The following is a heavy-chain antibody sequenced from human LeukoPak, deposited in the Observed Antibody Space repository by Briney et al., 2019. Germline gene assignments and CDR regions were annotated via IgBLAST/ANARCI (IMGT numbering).Heavy chain of an antibody. Sequence: SETLSLTCAVYGGSFSGYYRSWIRQPPGKGLEWIGEINHSGSTNYNPSLKSRVTISVDTSKNQFSPKLSSVTAADTAVYYCARPYYGDYDDAFDIWGQGTMVTVSS. J-gene: IGHJ3*02. CDR2: INHSGST. CDR3: ARPYYGDYDDAFDI. D-gene: IGHD4-17*01. CDR1: GGSFSGYY. V-gene: IGHV4-34*01.